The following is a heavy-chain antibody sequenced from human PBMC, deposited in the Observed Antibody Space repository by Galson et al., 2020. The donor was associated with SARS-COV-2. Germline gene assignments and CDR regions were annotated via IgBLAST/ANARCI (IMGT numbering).Heavy chain of an antibody. CDR1: GFTFNIYG. Sequence: GGSLRLSCAASGFTFNIYGMHWVRQAPGKGLEWVAVIWYDGSNKYYADSVKGRFTISRDNSKNTLYLQMNSLRAEDTAVYYCARDKRTTMVRGVIIGRYYGMDVWGQGTTVTVSS. J-gene: IGHJ6*02. V-gene: IGHV3-33*01. D-gene: IGHD3-10*01. CDR3: ARDKRTTMVRGVIIGRYYGMDV. CDR2: IWYDGSNK.